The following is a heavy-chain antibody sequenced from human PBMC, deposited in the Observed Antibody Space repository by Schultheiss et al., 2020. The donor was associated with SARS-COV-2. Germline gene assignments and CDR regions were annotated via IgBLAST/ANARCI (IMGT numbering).Heavy chain of an antibody. D-gene: IGHD6-19*01. J-gene: IGHJ5*02. CDR2: IWYDGSNK. Sequence: GGSLRLSCAASGFTFSSYGMHWVRQAPGKGLEWVAVIWYDGSNKYYADSVKGRFTISRDNSKNTLYLQMNSLRADDTAVYYCAAIEVAGTRRFDPWGQGTLVTVSS. CDR1: GFTFSSYG. CDR3: AAIEVAGTRRFDP. V-gene: IGHV3-33*01.